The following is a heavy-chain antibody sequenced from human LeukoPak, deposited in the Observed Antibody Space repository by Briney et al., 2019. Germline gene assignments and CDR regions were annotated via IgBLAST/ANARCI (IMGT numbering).Heavy chain of an antibody. J-gene: IGHJ4*02. Sequence: GGSLGLSCAASGFTFSSYAMSWVRQAPGKGLEWVSAISSRDGSTYYAYSVKGRFTISRDNSKNTLYLQVNSLGAEDTAVYYCAKGSTVTKLYFEYWGQGTLVTVSS. CDR3: AKGSTVTKLYFEY. CDR2: ISSRDGST. CDR1: GFTFSSYA. D-gene: IGHD1-1*01. V-gene: IGHV3-23*01.